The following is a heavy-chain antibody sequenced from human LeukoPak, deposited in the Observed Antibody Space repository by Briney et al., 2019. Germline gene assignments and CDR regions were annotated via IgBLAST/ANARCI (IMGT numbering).Heavy chain of an antibody. V-gene: IGHV4-39*07. Sequence: SETLSLTCTVSGGSISSSSYYWGWIRQPPGKGLEWIGSIYSGNTYYNPSLKSRITISVDTSKNQFSLKLSAVTAADTAVYYCARDPDKGWFDPWGQGTLVTVSS. CDR3: ARDPDKGWFDP. J-gene: IGHJ5*02. CDR2: IYSGNT. CDR1: GGSISSSSYY.